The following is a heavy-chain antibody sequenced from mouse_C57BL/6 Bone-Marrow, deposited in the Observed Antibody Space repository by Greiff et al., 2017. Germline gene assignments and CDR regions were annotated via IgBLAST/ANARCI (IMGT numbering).Heavy chain of an antibody. Sequence: QVQLQQPGAELVMPGASVKLSCKASGYTFTSYWMHWVKQRPGQGLEWIGEIDPSDSYTNYTQKFKGKSTLTVDKSSSTAYMQLSRLTSEDSAVYYCAREGTTVVAPFDYWGQGTTLTVSS. V-gene: IGHV1-69*01. CDR3: AREGTTVVAPFDY. CDR2: IDPSDSYT. D-gene: IGHD1-1*01. CDR1: GYTFTSYW. J-gene: IGHJ2*01.